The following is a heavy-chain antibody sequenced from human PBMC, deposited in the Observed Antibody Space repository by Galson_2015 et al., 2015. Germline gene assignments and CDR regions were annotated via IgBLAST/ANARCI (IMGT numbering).Heavy chain of an antibody. CDR1: GFTFSAYA. CDR3: ARDPQDNSGWSCYFDY. Sequence: SLRLSCAASGFTFSAYAMHWVRQAPGKGLEWVAVISYDGSKKYYADSVKGRSTISRDNSKNTLYLQMNSLRAEDTAVYYCARDPQDNSGWSCYFDYWGQGTLVTVSS. J-gene: IGHJ4*02. CDR2: ISYDGSKK. V-gene: IGHV3-30-3*01. D-gene: IGHD6-19*01.